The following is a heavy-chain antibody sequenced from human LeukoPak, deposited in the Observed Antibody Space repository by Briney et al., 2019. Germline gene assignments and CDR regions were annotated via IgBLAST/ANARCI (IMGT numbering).Heavy chain of an antibody. J-gene: IGHJ6*03. CDR1: GFTFSSYS. Sequence: GGSLRLSCAAFGFTFSSYSMNWVRQAPGKGLEWVSSISSSSSYIYYADSVKGRFTISRDNAKNSLYLQMNSLRAEDTAVYYCARHEFASGYMDVWGKGTTVTISS. V-gene: IGHV3-21*01. CDR2: ISSSSSYI. CDR3: ARHEFASGYMDV. D-gene: IGHD1-26*01.